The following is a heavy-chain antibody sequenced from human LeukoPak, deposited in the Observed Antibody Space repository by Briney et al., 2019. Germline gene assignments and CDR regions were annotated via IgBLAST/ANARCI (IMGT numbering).Heavy chain of an antibody. J-gene: IGHJ4*02. CDR3: ARSVYSYGTYYFDY. CDR1: GGSISSYY. CDR2: IYTSGST. Sequence: SETLSLTCTVSGGSISSYYWSWIRQPAGKGLDWIGRIYTSGSTNYNPSLKSRVTMSVDTSKNQFSLKLSSVTAADTAVYYCARSVYSYGTYYFDYWGQGTLVTVSS. V-gene: IGHV4-4*07. D-gene: IGHD5-18*01.